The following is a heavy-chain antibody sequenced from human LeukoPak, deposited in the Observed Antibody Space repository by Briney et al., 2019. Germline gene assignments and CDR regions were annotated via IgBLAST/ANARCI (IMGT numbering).Heavy chain of an antibody. J-gene: IGHJ4*02. D-gene: IGHD1-26*01. CDR3: ARLSSWELGGYYFDY. V-gene: IGHV1-2*02. CDR1: GYTFTGYY. Sequence: ASVKVSCKASGYTFTGYYMHWVRQAPGQGLAWMGWINPNSGGTNYAQKFQGRVTMTRDTSISTAYMELSRLRSDDTAVYYCARLSSWELGGYYFDYWGQGTLVTVSS. CDR2: INPNSGGT.